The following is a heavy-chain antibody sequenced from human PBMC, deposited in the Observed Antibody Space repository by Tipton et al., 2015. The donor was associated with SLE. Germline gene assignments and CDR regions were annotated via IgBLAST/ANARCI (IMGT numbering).Heavy chain of an antibody. D-gene: IGHD3-3*01. CDR2: IYYSGST. J-gene: IGHJ5*02. Sequence: TLSLTCTVSGGSISSSSYCWGWIRQPPGKGLEWIGSIYYSGSTYYNPSLKSRVTISVDTSKNQFSLKLSSVTAADTAVYYCARDDFWSGREWFDPWGQGTLVTVSS. CDR1: GGSISSSSYC. V-gene: IGHV4-39*07. CDR3: ARDDFWSGREWFDP.